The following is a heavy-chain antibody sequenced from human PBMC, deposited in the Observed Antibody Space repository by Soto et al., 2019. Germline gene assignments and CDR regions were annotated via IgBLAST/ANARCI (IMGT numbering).Heavy chain of an antibody. Sequence: SETLSLTCTVSGGSISSGGSYCSWIRQHPGKGLEWIGYIYYSVSTYYNPSLKSRVTISVNTSKNQFSLKLSSLTAADTAVYYCARESPLRSFDYSGQGTLVTVSS. CDR3: ARESPLRSFDY. D-gene: IGHD2-21*02. V-gene: IGHV4-31*03. CDR2: IYYSVST. J-gene: IGHJ4*02. CDR1: GGSISSGGSY.